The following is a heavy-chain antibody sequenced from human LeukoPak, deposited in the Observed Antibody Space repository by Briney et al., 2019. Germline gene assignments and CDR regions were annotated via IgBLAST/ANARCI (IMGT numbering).Heavy chain of an antibody. CDR1: GYTFTSYD. D-gene: IGHD6-13*01. V-gene: IGHV1-8*01. CDR2: MNPNSGNT. CDR3: AREAHSSSWTTYYYYYYMDV. Sequence: ASVKVSCKASGYTFTSYDINWVRQATGQGLEWMGWMNPNSGNTGYAQRFQGRVTMTRNTSISTAYMELSSLRPEDTAVYYCAREAHSSSWTTYYYYYYMDVWGKGTTVTVSS. J-gene: IGHJ6*03.